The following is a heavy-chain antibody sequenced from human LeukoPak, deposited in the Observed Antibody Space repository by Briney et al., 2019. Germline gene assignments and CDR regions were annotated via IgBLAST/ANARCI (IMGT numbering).Heavy chain of an antibody. CDR3: ARRSSSYWFDP. Sequence: GGSLRLSCAASGFTFSSYAMSWVRQAPGKGPEWVSAISGSGGSTYYADSVKGRFTISRDNSKNTLYLQMNSLRAEDTAVYYCARRSSSYWFDPWGQGTLVTVSS. CDR1: GFTFSSYA. D-gene: IGHD6-13*01. CDR2: ISGSGGST. V-gene: IGHV3-23*01. J-gene: IGHJ5*02.